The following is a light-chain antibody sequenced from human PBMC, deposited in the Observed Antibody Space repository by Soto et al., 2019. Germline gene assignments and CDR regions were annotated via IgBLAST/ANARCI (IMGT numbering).Light chain of an antibody. V-gene: IGKV3-15*01. CDR3: QQYNNWPPVT. J-gene: IGKJ1*01. CDR1: QSISIN. Sequence: EMVLTQSPGTLSVSPGDRVTLSCRASQSISINLAWYQHKPGQAPRLLMQTASSRASGVPARISGSGSGTEFTLTISSLQSEDFAVYYCQQYNNWPPVTFGQGTKVDI. CDR2: TAS.